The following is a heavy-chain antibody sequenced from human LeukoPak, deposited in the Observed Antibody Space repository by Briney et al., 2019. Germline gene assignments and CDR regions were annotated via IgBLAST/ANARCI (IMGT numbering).Heavy chain of an antibody. CDR1: GFTLSSYS. V-gene: IGHV3-48*01. D-gene: IGHD6-19*01. CDR3: ARVGSNQWLDY. J-gene: IGHJ4*02. CDR2: ISGGSSTI. Sequence: GESLRLSCAASGFTLSSYSMNWVRQAPGKGLEWVSYISGGSSTIYNADSVKGRFTISRDNAKNLLYLLMDTLRAEDTAVYYCARVGSNQWLDYWGQGTLVTVSS.